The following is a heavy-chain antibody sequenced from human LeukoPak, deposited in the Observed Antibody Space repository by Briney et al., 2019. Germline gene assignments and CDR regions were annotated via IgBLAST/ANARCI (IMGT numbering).Heavy chain of an antibody. J-gene: IGHJ4*02. CDR3: ARAPVATPSEFDY. CDR2: ISYSGNT. D-gene: IGHD5-12*01. V-gene: IGHV4-31*03. Sequence: SETLSLTCTVSGGSIRSSYYYWGWIRQHPGKGLEWIGYISYSGNTYYNPSLKSRAAISADTPKNQFSLKLSSTTAADTAVYYCARAPVATPSEFDYWGQGTLVTVSS. CDR1: GGSIRSSYYY.